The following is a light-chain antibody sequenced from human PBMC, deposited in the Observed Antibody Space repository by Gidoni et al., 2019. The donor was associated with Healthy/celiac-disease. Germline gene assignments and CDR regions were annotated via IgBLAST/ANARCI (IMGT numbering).Light chain of an antibody. V-gene: IGKV1-39*01. CDR3: QQSDSTPWT. J-gene: IGKJ1*01. CDR1: QSISSY. Sequence: ETQMTQTPSSLSASVGDRVTITCRASQSISSYLDWYQQKPGKAPKLLIYAASSLQSGVPSRFSGSGSGTDFTLTISRLQPEDFATYYCQQSDSTPWTFGQGTKVEIK. CDR2: AAS.